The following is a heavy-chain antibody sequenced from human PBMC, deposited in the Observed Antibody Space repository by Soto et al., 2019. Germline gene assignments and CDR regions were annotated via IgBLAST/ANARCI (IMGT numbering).Heavy chain of an antibody. Sequence: SETLSLTCTVSGGSISSYYWSWIRQPPGKGLEWIGYIYYSGSTNYNPSLKSRVTISVDTSKNQFSLKLSSVTAADTAVYYCARHYGSGSYYNLNRPYYYYMDVWGKGTTVTVSS. CDR1: GGSISSYY. CDR3: ARHYGSGSYYNLNRPYYYYMDV. J-gene: IGHJ6*03. D-gene: IGHD3-10*01. V-gene: IGHV4-59*08. CDR2: IYYSGST.